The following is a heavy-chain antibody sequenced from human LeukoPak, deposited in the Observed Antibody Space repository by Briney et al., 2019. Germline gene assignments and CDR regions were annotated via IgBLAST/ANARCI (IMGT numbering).Heavy chain of an antibody. CDR1: GYSFTGYY. Sequence: ASVKVSCTASGYSFTGYYIHRVRQAPGQGLEWMGWISAYNGNTNYAQKLQGRVTMTTDTSTSTAYMELRSLRSDDTAVYYCARGVGAILGYYYYMDVWGKGTTVTVSS. D-gene: IGHD1-26*01. J-gene: IGHJ6*03. CDR2: ISAYNGNT. V-gene: IGHV1-18*04. CDR3: ARGVGAILGYYYYMDV.